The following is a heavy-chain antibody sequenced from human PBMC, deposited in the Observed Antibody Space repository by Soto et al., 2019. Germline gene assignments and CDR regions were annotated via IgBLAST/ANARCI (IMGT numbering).Heavy chain of an antibody. CDR2: IVPMYDSV. V-gene: IGHV1-69*06. Sequence: GPSVKVSCKASGGTLNTYTINWVIQAPGRRLEWVGQIVPMYDSVNYAEHFQGSVTIIADKSTNTSFMQLSSLKTDDKALYFCCTCRHYSGSYCFDYWGQGTLVTVSS. D-gene: IGHD1-26*01. CDR1: GGTLNTYT. J-gene: IGHJ4*02. CDR3: CTCRHYSGSYCFDY.